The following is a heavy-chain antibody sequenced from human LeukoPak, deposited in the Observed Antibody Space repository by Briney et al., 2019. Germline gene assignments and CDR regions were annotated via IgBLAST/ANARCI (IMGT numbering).Heavy chain of an antibody. D-gene: IGHD3-22*01. V-gene: IGHV4-61*01. J-gene: IGHJ4*02. CDR3: ARGSGYYYSPLDY. CDR1: GGSVSSGSYC. CDR2: IYYSGST. Sequence: SETLSLTCTVSGGSVSSGSYCWTWIRQPPGKGLEWIGYIYYSGSTNYNPSLESRVTISVDTSKNRFSLKLSSVTAADTAVYYCARGSGYYYSPLDYWGQGTLVTVSS.